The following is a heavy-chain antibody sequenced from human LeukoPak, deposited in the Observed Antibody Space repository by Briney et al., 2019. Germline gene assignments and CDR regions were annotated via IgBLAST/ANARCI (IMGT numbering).Heavy chain of an antibody. CDR2: IYTSGST. J-gene: IGHJ6*03. D-gene: IGHD6-13*01. V-gene: IGHV4-4*07. CDR3: AREGIAAAGPSFYYYYYYMDV. Sequence: SETLSLTCTVSGGSISGSYWSWLRQPAGKGLEWIGRIYTSGSTNYNPSLKSRVTMSVDTSKNQFSLKLSSVTAADTAVYYCAREGIAAAGPSFYYYYYYMDVWGKGTTVTVSS. CDR1: GGSISGSY.